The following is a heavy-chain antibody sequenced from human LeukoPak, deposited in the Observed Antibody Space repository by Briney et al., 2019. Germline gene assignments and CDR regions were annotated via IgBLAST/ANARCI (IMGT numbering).Heavy chain of an antibody. CDR1: GGSFSGYY. CDR3: ASDFFDRTGYYGFIY. D-gene: IGHD3-22*01. Sequence: PSETLSLTCAVYGGSFSGYYWSWIRQPPGKGLEWIGEINHSGSTNYNPSLKSRVTISVDTSKNQFSLRLSFVTAADTAIYYCASDFFDRTGYYGFIYWGQGSLVTISS. V-gene: IGHV4-34*01. CDR2: INHSGST. J-gene: IGHJ4*02.